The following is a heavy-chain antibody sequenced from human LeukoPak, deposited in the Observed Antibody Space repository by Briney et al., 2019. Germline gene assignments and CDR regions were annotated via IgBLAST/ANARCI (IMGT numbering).Heavy chain of an antibody. V-gene: IGHV3-23*01. CDR3: AKEARPRALYGTDV. CDR1: GFTFSDYG. CDR2: ISGSGGRT. Sequence: PGGSLRLSCAVSGFTFSDYGMNWVRQAPGKGLEWVSGISGSGGRTYYADSVKGRFTISRDNSKNTLFLQMNSLRAEDTAVYYCAKEARPRALYGTDVWGQGTTVTVSS. D-gene: IGHD1-26*01. J-gene: IGHJ6*02.